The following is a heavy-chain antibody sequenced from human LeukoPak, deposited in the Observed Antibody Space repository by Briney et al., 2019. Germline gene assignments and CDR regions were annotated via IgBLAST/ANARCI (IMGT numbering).Heavy chain of an antibody. CDR2: INNDVSST. CDR3: AKDSRTYFYGSGSFSLPKRPLGYFDH. V-gene: IGHV3-74*01. J-gene: IGHJ4*02. Sequence: GGSLRLSCAASGFTFSNYWMHWVRQAPGKGLVWVSRINNDVSSTSYADSVKGRFTISRDNSKNTLYLQMNSLRAEDTAVYYCAKDSRTYFYGSGSFSLPKRPLGYFDHWGQGTLVTVSA. CDR1: GFTFSNYW. D-gene: IGHD3-10*01.